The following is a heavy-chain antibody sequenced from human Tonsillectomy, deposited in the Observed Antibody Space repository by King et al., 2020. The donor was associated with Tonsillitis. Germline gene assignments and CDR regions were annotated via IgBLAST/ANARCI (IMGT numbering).Heavy chain of an antibody. CDR2: MYYSGST. D-gene: IGHD3-9*01. CDR3: ASLPRAYDILTGYQQPTWFAP. CDR1: GDSINSIPYY. Sequence: QLQESGPGLVKTSETLSLTCTVSGDSINSIPYYWGWIRQPPGKGLEWIGSMYYSGSTDYNPSLKSRVTISLDTSNNQLFLKLRSVTAADTAVYYCASLPRAYDILTGYQQPTWFAPWGRGTLVAVSS. J-gene: IGHJ5*02. V-gene: IGHV4-39*01.